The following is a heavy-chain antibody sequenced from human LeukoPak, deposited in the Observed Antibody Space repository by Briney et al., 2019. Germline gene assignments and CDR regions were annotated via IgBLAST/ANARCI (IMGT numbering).Heavy chain of an antibody. V-gene: IGHV4-34*01. CDR2: INHSGST. CDR3: ARGGLAAAGNNWFDP. D-gene: IGHD6-13*01. J-gene: IGHJ5*02. Sequence: SETLSLTCAVYGGSFSGYYWSWIRQPPGKGLEWIGEINHSGSTNYNPSLKGRVTISVDTSKNQFSLKLSSVAAADTAVYYCARGGLAAAGNNWFDPWGQGTLVTVSS. CDR1: GGSFSGYY.